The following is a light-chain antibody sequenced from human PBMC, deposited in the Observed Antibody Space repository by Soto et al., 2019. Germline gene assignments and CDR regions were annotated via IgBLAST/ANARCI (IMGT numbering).Light chain of an antibody. CDR3: QQYNNWPPFT. J-gene: IGKJ3*01. CDR2: GAS. CDR1: QSVSSN. V-gene: IGKV3-15*01. Sequence: EIVMTQSPATLSVSPGESATLSCRASQSVSSNLAWYQQKPGQAPRLLIYGASTRATGIPARFSGSGSGTEFTLTISSLQSEDFVVYYCQQYNNWPPFTFGPGTKVDIK.